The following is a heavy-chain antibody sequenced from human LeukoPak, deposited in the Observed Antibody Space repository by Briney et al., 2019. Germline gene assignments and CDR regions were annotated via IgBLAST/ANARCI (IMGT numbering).Heavy chain of an antibody. V-gene: IGHV4-59*08. CDR3: SREYSSGWYSSFDY. CDR1: GGSISSHY. J-gene: IGHJ4*02. D-gene: IGHD6-19*01. Sequence: PSETLSLTCTVSGGSISSHYWSWIRQPPGKGLEWIGYIYYSGSTNYNPSLKSRVTISLDTSKSQFSLRLTSVTAADTAVYYCSREYSSGWYSSFDYWGQGTLVSVSS. CDR2: IYYSGST.